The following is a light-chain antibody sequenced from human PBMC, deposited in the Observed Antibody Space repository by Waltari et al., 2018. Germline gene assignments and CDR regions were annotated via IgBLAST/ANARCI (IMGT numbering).Light chain of an antibody. Sequence: QSVLTQPPSVSGAPGQRVTISCTGSGSNIGAGYDVHWYQQLPRAASKLLIYGGGTRPLGVPARFFGSTSGTSASLAITGLQAEDEADYYCQSYDTSLSVVFGGGTKLTVL. V-gene: IGLV1-40*01. CDR1: GSNIGAGYD. J-gene: IGLJ3*02. CDR2: GGG. CDR3: QSYDTSLSVV.